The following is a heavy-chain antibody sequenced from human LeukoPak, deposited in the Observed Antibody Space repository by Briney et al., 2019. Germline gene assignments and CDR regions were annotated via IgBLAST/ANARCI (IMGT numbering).Heavy chain of an antibody. V-gene: IGHV4-4*07. J-gene: IGHJ4*02. CDR2: INTSGST. D-gene: IGHD3-22*01. Sequence: PSETLSLTCTAAGGSISTYYRSWLRHPAGKGLEWISRINTSGSTNYNPSLKSRVTISVDTSKNQFSLKLSSVTAADTAVYYCARNYYDSSGYKYAFDYWGQGTLVTVSS. CDR3: ARNYYDSSGYKYAFDY. CDR1: GGSISTYY.